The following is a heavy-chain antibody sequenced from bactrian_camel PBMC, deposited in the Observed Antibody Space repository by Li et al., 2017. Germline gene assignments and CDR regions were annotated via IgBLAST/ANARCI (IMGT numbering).Heavy chain of an antibody. V-gene: IGHV3-3*01. Sequence: VQLVESGGGSMQTGGSLRLSCTASGYTYSTYCLGWFRQAPGRAPAEREGIAATRRSGGETWYAGSVKGRFTISQDSARNTVYLQMDSLKPEDTGIYICASGNRRGSTCPGYNTFGQGTQVTVS. J-gene: IGHJ4*01. CDR2: TRRSGGET. CDR1: GYTYSTYC. D-gene: IGHD6*01.